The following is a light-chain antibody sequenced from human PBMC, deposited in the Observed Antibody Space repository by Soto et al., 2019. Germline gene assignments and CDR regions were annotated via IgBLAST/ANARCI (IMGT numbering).Light chain of an antibody. CDR2: GAS. CDR3: QQYNNRPPWT. Sequence: EIVMTQSPATLSVSPGERATLSCRASESVSSNLAWYQQKPGQAPRLLIYGASTRATGIPARFSGSGSGTEFTLTISSLQSEDLAVYYCQQYNNRPPWTFGQGTKVDI. V-gene: IGKV3-15*01. J-gene: IGKJ1*01. CDR1: ESVSSN.